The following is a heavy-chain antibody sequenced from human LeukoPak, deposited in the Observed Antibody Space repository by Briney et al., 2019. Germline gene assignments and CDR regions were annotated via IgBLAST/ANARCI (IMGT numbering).Heavy chain of an antibody. CDR3: ATAPRLSGWDFDY. V-gene: IGHV1-24*01. CDR1: GHTLTDLS. J-gene: IGHJ4*02. Sequence: ASVKVSCKVSGHTLTDLSMHWVRQAPGKGLEWMGGFDPEGAETIYAQNFQGRVTMTEDTSTDTAYMELRSLRSEDTAVYYCATAPRLSGWDFDYWGQGTLVTVSS. CDR2: FDPEGAET. D-gene: IGHD6-19*01.